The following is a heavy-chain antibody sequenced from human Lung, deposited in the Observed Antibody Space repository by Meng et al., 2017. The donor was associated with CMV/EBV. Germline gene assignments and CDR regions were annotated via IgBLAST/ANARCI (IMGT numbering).Heavy chain of an antibody. CDR3: ARDRERGYSYGIIDY. D-gene: IGHD5-18*01. J-gene: IGHJ4*02. V-gene: IGHV1-46*01. CDR2: INPSGSNT. CDR1: GYTFTSYY. Sequence: ASXXVSCKASGYTFTSYYMHWVRQAPGQGLEWMGIINPSGSNTSYAQKFQGIVTMTRDTSNSTVYMELSRLRSEETAVYSCARDRERGYSYGIIDYWGQGTXVTVSS.